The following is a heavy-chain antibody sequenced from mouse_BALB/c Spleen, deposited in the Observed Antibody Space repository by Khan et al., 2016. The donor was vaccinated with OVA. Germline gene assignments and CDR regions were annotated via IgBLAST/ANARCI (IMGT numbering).Heavy chain of an antibody. CDR1: GFTFSSFG. V-gene: IGHV5-17*02. Sequence: EVELVESGGGLVQPGGSRTLSCAASGFTFSSFGMHWVRQAPEKGLEWVAYINSGSSTIYYADPVKGRFTISRDNPKHTLFLQMTSLRSEDTAMYYCARGNWAYWGQGTTLTVSS. D-gene: IGHD4-1*01. J-gene: IGHJ2*01. CDR3: ARGNWAY. CDR2: INSGSSTI.